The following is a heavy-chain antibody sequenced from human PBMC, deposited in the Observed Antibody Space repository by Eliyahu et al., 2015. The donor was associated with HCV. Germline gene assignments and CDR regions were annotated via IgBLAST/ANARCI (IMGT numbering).Heavy chain of an antibody. V-gene: IGHV4-4*07. CDR3: VRLLSWYFDL. Sequence: QVQLQESGPGLVKPSETLSLTCNISGGSISNSXWVWIRQPAGXGLEWIGRXXPVGSTXYNPSLKSRVTMSVDTSKNQFSLKLTSVTAADTAVYYCVRLLSWYFDLWGRGTLVMVSS. J-gene: IGHJ2*01. CDR1: GGSISNSX. D-gene: IGHD2/OR15-2a*01. CDR2: XXPVGST.